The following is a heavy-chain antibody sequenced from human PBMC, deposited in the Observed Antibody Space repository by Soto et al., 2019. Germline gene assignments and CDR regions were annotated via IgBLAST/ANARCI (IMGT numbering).Heavy chain of an antibody. Sequence: PSETLSLTCTVSVVSISSGGYCWGWIRQQPGKGLEWIGCIFFSGSTSYNPSLKSRLTMSLDTSKNQFSLKLNSVTAADTAVYYCARGILFWGQGTLVTVSS. J-gene: IGHJ4*02. CDR3: ARGILF. CDR2: IFFSGST. CDR1: VVSISSGGYC. V-gene: IGHV4-31*03.